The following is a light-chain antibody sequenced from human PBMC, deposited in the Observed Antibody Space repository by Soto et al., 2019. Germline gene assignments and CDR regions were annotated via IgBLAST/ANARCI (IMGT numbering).Light chain of an antibody. CDR2: GAS. J-gene: IGKJ1*01. V-gene: IGKV3-15*01. CDR3: QQYKNRPRT. Sequence: EIVLTQSPATLSVSPGERVTLSCRASESVDINLAWYQQKPGQAPRLLIYGASTRATDMPGTFSGRGSGTEFTLTISSLQSEDFAVYYCQQYKNRPRTFGQGTKV. CDR1: ESVDIN.